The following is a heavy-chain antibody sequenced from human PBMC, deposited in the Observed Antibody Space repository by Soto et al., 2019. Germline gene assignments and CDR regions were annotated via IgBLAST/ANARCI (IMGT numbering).Heavy chain of an antibody. CDR1: GFIFSSYA. J-gene: IGHJ4*02. D-gene: IGHD3-9*01. CDR2: ISGGDGDST. V-gene: IGHV3-23*01. Sequence: PGGTLRLSCAVSGFIFSSYAMTWVRQPPGKGLEWVSSISGGDGDSTYSADSVKGRFTVSRDNCKNTLYLRMNSLRAVDTALYYYAKEFEGFPAHWSQGSLVTVSA. CDR3: AKEFEGFPAH.